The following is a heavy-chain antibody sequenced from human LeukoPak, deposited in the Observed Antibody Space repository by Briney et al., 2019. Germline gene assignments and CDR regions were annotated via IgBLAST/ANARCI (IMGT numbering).Heavy chain of an antibody. CDR2: ITSGGGYT. CDR1: GFTFSTYN. CDR3: ARGHYDVLTSSYKWTPDY. J-gene: IGHJ4*02. D-gene: IGHD3-9*01. Sequence: PGGSLRLSCAASGFTFSTYNMNWVRQAPGKGLEWVSSITSGGGYTYYADSVKGRFTTSRDNAKNSLSLRLDNLRAEDTAVYYCARGHYDVLTSSYKWTPDYWGQGTLVTVSS. V-gene: IGHV3-21*06.